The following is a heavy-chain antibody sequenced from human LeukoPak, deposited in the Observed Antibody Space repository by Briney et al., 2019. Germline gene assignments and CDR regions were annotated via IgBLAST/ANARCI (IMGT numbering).Heavy chain of an antibody. CDR3: AREHGVLRYFDWSLDY. D-gene: IGHD3-9*01. CDR2: ISYDGGNK. CDR1: GFTFNSYA. Sequence: GRSLRLSCAASGFTFNSYAMHWVRQAPGKGLEWVAVISYDGGNKYYTDSVKGRFTISRDNSKNTLYLQMNSLRAEDMAVFYCAREHGVLRYFDWSLDYWGQGTLVTVSS. J-gene: IGHJ4*02. V-gene: IGHV3-30-3*01.